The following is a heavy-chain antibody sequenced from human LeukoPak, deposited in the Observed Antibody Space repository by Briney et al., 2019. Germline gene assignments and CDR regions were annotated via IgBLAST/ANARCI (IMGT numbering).Heavy chain of an antibody. D-gene: IGHD6-19*01. J-gene: IGHJ6*03. CDR1: GGSISSGSYY. Sequence: SETLSLTCTVSGGSISSGSYYWSWIRQPAGKGLEWIGRIYTSGSTNYNPSLKSRVTISVDTSKNQISLKLSSVTAADTAVYYCARETGDSSGWYPYYYYYYMDVWGKGTTVTVSS. V-gene: IGHV4-61*02. CDR2: IYTSGST. CDR3: ARETGDSSGWYPYYYYYYMDV.